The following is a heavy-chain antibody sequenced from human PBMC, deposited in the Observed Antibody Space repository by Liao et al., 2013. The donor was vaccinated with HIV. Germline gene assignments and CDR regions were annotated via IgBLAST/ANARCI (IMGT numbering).Heavy chain of an antibody. J-gene: IGHJ3*02. V-gene: IGHV4-4*07. CDR2: IYPSGST. CDR1: GGSMSNYY. D-gene: IGHD1-26*01. Sequence: QVQLQESGPGLVKPSETLSLTCNVSGGSMSNYYWTWIRQPAGKGLEWIGRIYPSGSTTYNPSLQESSHHCQKTRPTNTGRPSKLVGRVTAADDGRSYYLCHEWEYRGVGECVLYIWG. CDR3: CHEWEYRGVGECVLYI.